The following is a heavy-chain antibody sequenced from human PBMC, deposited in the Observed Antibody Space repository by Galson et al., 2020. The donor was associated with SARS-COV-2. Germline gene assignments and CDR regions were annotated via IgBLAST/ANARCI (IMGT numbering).Heavy chain of an antibody. CDR2: IDWDDDK. J-gene: IGHJ6*02. CDR1: GFSLSTSGMC. D-gene: IGHD3-9*01. V-gene: IGHV2-70*01. CDR3: ARIPPGVLTGPSNYYYYGMDV. Sequence: SGPTLVKPTQTLTLTCTFSGFSLSTSGMCVSWIRQPPGKALEWLALIDWDDDKYYSTSLNTRLTISKDTSKNQVVLTMTNMDPVDTATYYCARIPPGVLTGPSNYYYYGMDVWGQGTTVTV.